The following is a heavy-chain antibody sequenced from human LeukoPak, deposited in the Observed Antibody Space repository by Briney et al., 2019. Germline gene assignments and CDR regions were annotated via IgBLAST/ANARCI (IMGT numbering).Heavy chain of an antibody. CDR2: IKSKTDGGTT. CDR1: GFSFSNAW. J-gene: IGHJ4*02. D-gene: IGHD5-24*01. CDR3: TTDKGRWLQLRY. V-gene: IGHV3-15*01. Sequence: GGSLRLSCAASGFSFSNAWMSWVRQAPGKGLEWVGRIKSKTDGGTTDYAAPVKGRFTISRDDSKNTLYLQMNSLKTEDTAVYYCTTDKGRWLQLRYWGQGTLVTVSS.